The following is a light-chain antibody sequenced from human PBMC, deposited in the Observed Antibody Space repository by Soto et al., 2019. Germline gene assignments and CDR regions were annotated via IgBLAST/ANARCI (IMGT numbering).Light chain of an antibody. CDR2: DVA. CDR1: SSDVGGSNF. V-gene: IGLV2-14*03. CDR3: VSYTSSTTGG. J-gene: IGLJ1*01. Sequence: QSALTQPASVSDSPGQSITISCTGTSSDVGGSNFVSWYQQHPGKPPKLIIYDVANRPSGVSNRFSGSKSVSTSSLLTSRLQTEDEADHFCVSYTSSTTGGFGTGTKVIVL.